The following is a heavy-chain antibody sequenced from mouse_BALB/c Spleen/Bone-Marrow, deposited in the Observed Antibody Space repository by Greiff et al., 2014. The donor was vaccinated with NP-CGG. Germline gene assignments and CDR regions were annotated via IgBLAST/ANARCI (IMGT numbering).Heavy chain of an antibody. J-gene: IGHJ4*01. CDR2: INPYNDGT. CDR1: GYTFTSYV. V-gene: IGHV1-14*01. Sequence: EVKLQESGPELVKPGASVKMSCKASGYTFTSYVMHWVKQKPGQGLEWVGYINPYNDGTNYNEKFKGKATLTSDKSSSTVYMELSSLTSEDSAVYYCARGGSYYAVDYWGRGTSVTVSS. CDR3: ARGGSYYAVDY.